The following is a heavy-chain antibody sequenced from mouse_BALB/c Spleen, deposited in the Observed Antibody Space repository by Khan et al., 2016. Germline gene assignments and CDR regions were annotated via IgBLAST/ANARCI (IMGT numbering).Heavy chain of an antibody. CDR3: AEDYYGSNWFAY. CDR2: INTNTGEP. Sequence: QIQLVQSGPELKKPGETVKISCKASGYTFTNYGMNWVKQAPGKGLKWMGWINTNTGEPTYAEAFKGRFAFSLETSASHAYLQINNIKNEDTDTYCCAEDYYGSNWFAYWGQGTLVTVSA. D-gene: IGHD1-1*01. V-gene: IGHV9-3*02. CDR1: GYTFTNYG. J-gene: IGHJ3*01.